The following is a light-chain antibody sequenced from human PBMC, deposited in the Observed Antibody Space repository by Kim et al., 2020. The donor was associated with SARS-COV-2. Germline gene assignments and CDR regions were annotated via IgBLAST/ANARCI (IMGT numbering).Light chain of an antibody. V-gene: IGLV3-19*01. CDR2: GKN. Sequence: GQTVRIKCQGDSLRSYYASWYQQKPGQAPVLVIYGKNNRPSGIPDRFSGSSSGNTASLTITGAQAEDEADYYCNSRDSSGNHHVVFGGGTQLTVL. CDR3: NSRDSSGNHHVV. J-gene: IGLJ2*01. CDR1: SLRSYY.